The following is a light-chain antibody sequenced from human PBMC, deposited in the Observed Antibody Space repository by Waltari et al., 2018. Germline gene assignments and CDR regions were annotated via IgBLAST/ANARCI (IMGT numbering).Light chain of an antibody. J-gene: IGKJ1*01. CDR2: DAS. CDR3: QMYVRLPVT. CDR1: QSVGRA. Sequence: EIVLTQSPGTLALSPGERATLSYRASQSVGRALAWYQQKPGQAPRLLIYDASSRAPGISDKYSGSGSGTDFSLTISRVEPEDFAVYFCQMYVRLPVTFGQGTKVEVK. V-gene: IGKV3-20*01.